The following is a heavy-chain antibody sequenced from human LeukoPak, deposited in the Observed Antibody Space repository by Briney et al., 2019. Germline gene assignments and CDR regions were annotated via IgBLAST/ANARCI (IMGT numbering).Heavy chain of an antibody. CDR2: INSDGSST. V-gene: IGHV3-74*01. Sequence: GGSLRLSCAASGFTFSSYWMHWVRQAPGKGLVWVSRINSDGSSTSYADSVKGRFTISRDNAKNTLYLQTNSLRAEDTAVYYCARVGTHSSGWYYYYYYMDVWGKGTTVTISS. CDR1: GFTFSSYW. CDR3: ARVGTHSSGWYYYYYYMDV. D-gene: IGHD6-19*01. J-gene: IGHJ6*03.